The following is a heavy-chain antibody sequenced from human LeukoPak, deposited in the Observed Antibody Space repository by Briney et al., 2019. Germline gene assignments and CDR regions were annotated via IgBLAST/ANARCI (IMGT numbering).Heavy chain of an antibody. V-gene: IGHV4-31*03. CDR2: IYYSGST. J-gene: IGHJ4*02. Sequence: SETLSLTCTVSGGSISSGSYYWSWIRQHPGKGLEWIGYIYYSGSTHYNPSLKSRVTISVDTSRNQFSLKLSSVTAADTAVYYCARGPLDSGFDYWGQGTLVTVSS. CDR3: ARGPLDSGFDY. CDR1: GGSISSGSYY. D-gene: IGHD4/OR15-4a*01.